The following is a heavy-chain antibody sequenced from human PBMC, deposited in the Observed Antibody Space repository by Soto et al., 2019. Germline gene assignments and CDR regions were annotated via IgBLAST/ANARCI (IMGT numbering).Heavy chain of an antibody. CDR1: GFTFSSYS. V-gene: IGHV3-48*02. CDR3: ARDRANCWSDYYACFDY. D-gene: IGHD3-3*01. J-gene: IGHJ4*02. Sequence: EVQLVESGGGLVQPGGSLRLSCAAAGFTFSSYSMNWVRQAPGKGLEGVSYISGSSSTMYYAASVKGRFTISRDNAKSSLYLHMNSLRDEDTAVYYCARDRANCWSDYYACFDYWGQVTLVTVSS. CDR2: ISGSSSTM.